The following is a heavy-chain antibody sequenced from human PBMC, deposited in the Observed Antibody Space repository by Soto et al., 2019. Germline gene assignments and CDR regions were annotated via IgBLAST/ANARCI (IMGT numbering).Heavy chain of an antibody. Sequence: QVQLVESGGGLVKPGGSLRLSCAASGFTFSDYYMSWIRQAPGKGLEWVSYISSSSSYTNYADSVKGRFTISRDNAKNSLYLQMNSLRADDTAVYYCARSSSGWYTSPLDYWGQGTLVTVSS. CDR3: ARSSSGWYTSPLDY. CDR2: ISSSSSYT. V-gene: IGHV3-11*06. CDR1: GFTFSDYY. J-gene: IGHJ4*02. D-gene: IGHD6-19*01.